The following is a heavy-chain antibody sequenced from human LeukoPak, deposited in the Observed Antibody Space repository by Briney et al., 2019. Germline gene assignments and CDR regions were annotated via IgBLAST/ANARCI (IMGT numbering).Heavy chain of an antibody. CDR3: ARSGRLLLWFGELRSWFDP. Sequence: PSETLSLTCTVSGGSISSSSYYWGWIRQPPGKGLEWIGEINHSGSTNYNPSLKSRVTISVDTSKNQFSLKLSSVTAADTAVYYCARSGRLLLWFGELRSWFDPWGQGTLVTVSS. CDR1: GGSISSSSYY. J-gene: IGHJ5*02. D-gene: IGHD3-10*01. CDR2: INHSGST. V-gene: IGHV4-39*07.